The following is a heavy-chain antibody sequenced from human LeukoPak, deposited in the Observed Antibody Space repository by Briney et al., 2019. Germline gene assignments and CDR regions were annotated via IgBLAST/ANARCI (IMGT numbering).Heavy chain of an antibody. CDR2: ISSSGNT. J-gene: IGHJ4*02. Sequence: GGSLRLSCAASGFTFSRSAMTWVRQTPGKGLDWVSRISSSGNTYYAVSGKGRFTISRDNSKNLLYLQMNSLRAEDTAVYYCVKGRIAEDGLDFWGQGTLVTVSS. CDR1: GFTFSRSA. D-gene: IGHD6-13*01. V-gene: IGHV3-23*01. CDR3: VKGRIAEDGLDF.